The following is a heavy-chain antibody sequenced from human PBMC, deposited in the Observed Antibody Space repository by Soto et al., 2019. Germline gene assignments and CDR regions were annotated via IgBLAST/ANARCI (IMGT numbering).Heavy chain of an antibody. CDR3: VKDPDFPSAFDI. CDR1: GFTFVSYG. J-gene: IGHJ3*02. D-gene: IGHD3-3*01. CDR2: ISSNT. Sequence: EVQLVESGGGLVQPGGSLRLYCSASGFTFVSYGMHWVRQAPGKGLEYVSAISSNTYYADSVKGRFTISRDNSKNTVYLQMSSLRVEDTAVYYWVKDPDFPSAFDIWGQGTMVTVSS. V-gene: IGHV3-64D*06.